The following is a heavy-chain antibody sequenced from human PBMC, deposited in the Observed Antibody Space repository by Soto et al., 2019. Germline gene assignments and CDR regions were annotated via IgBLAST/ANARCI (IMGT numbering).Heavy chain of an antibody. V-gene: IGHV4-38-2*02. CDR1: GYSISSGYY. CDR3: ARDGYDGSGSPYPAY. Sequence: PSETLSLTCAVSGYSISSGYYWGWIRQPPGKGLEWIGSIYHSGSTYYNPSLKSRVTISVDTSKRQFSLRLSSVTAADAAIYYCARDGYDGSGSPYPAYWGPGTQVTVSS. CDR2: IYHSGST. J-gene: IGHJ4*02. D-gene: IGHD3-10*01.